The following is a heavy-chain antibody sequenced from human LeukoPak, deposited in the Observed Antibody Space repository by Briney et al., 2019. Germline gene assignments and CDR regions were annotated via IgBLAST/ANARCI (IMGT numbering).Heavy chain of an antibody. J-gene: IGHJ6*02. Sequence: GGSLRLSCAASGFTVSSYAMHWVRQAPGKGLEWVAVISYDGSNKYYADSVKGRFTISRDNSKNTLYLQMNSLRAEDTAVYYCARAIIDGYYYYGMDVWGQGTTVTVSS. V-gene: IGHV3-30-3*01. CDR3: ARAIIDGYYYYGMDV. CDR2: ISYDGSNK. CDR1: GFTVSSYA.